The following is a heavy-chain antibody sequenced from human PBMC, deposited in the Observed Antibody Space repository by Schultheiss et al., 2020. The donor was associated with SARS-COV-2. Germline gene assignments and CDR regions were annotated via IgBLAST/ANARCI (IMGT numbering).Heavy chain of an antibody. CDR1: GFTFTNYG. Sequence: GESLKISCEASGFTFTNYGLSWVRQAPGQGLEWMGWISGYNGNTHYAQKLQGRITVTTDTSTSTTYMELRSLSSDDTAVYYCARDMSGVSDAMTSIFYYGMDVWGQGTTVTVSS. D-gene: IGHD2-2*01. CDR2: ISGYNGNT. CDR3: ARDMSGVSDAMTSIFYYGMDV. J-gene: IGHJ6*02. V-gene: IGHV1-18*01.